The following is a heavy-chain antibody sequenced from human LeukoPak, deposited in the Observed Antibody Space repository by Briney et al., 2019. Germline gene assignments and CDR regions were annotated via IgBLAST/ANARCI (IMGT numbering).Heavy chain of an antibody. J-gene: IGHJ5*02. CDR2: IIPILGIA. D-gene: IGHD5-12*01. Sequence: SVKVSCKASGGTFSSYTISWVRQAPGQGLEWMGRIIPILGIANYAQKFQGRVPITVDKSTSTAYMELSSLRSEDTAVYYCARLLYSGYDWGGNWFDPWGQGTLVTVSS. V-gene: IGHV1-69*02. CDR3: ARLLYSGYDWGGNWFDP. CDR1: GGTFSSYT.